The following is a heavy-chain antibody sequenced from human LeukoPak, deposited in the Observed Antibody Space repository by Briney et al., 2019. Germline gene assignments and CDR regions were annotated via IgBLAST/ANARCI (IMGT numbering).Heavy chain of an antibody. Sequence: GGSLRLSCAPSGFTFSSYAMSCGRQAPGGGLGWVSAISGIVGSTYYADSVKGRFTISRDNSTNTLYLQMNSLRAADTAVYYCARSLHRSDYSKDYWGQGTLVTVSS. D-gene: IGHD4-11*01. V-gene: IGHV3-23*01. CDR2: ISGIVGST. CDR1: GFTFSSYA. CDR3: ARSLHRSDYSKDY. J-gene: IGHJ4*02.